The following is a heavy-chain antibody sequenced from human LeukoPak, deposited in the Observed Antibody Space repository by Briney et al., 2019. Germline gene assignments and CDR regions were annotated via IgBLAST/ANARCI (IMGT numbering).Heavy chain of an antibody. CDR2: IYTSGST. J-gene: IGHJ4*02. V-gene: IGHV4-4*07. CDR1: GGHISYYY. Sequence: SETLSLTCTVSGGHISYYYWSWIRQPAGKGLEWIGRIYTSGSTNYNPSLKSRVTMSVDTSKNQFSLKLSSVTAADTAVYYCAREGHYGAIDYWGQGTLVTVSS. D-gene: IGHD4/OR15-4a*01. CDR3: AREGHYGAIDY.